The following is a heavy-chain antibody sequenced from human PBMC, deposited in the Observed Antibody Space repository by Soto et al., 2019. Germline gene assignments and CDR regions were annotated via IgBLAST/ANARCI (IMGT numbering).Heavy chain of an antibody. V-gene: IGHV1-18*01. J-gene: IGHJ6*02. D-gene: IGHD6-19*01. CDR1: GYTFTSYG. CDR2: ISAYNGNT. Sequence: KVSCKASGYTFTSYGISWVLQAPGQGLEWMGWISAYNGNTNYAQKLQGRVTMTTDTSTSTAYMELRSLRSDDTAVYYCARGGNDSSGWYRYYYYYYGMDVWGQGTTVTVSS. CDR3: ARGGNDSSGWYRYYYYYYGMDV.